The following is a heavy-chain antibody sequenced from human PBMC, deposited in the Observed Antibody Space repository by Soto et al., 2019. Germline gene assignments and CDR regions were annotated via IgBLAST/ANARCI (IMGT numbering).Heavy chain of an antibody. CDR1: GFTFSSYS. D-gene: IGHD1-26*01. J-gene: IGHJ6*02. CDR2: ISSSSSTI. V-gene: IGHV3-48*02. Sequence: PGGSLRLSCAASGFTFSSYSMNWVRQAPGKGLEWVSYISSSSSTIYYADSVKGRFTISRDNAKNSLYLQMNSLRDEDTAVYYCARTMGADYYYYGMDLWGQGTTVTAS. CDR3: ARTMGADYYYYGMDL.